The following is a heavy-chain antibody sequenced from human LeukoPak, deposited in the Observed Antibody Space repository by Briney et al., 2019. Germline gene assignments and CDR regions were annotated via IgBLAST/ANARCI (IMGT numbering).Heavy chain of an antibody. V-gene: IGHV1-2*02. Sequence: ASVKVSCKASGYTFTGYYMHWVRQAPGQGLEWMGWINPHSADTNYAQKFQDRVTMTRDTSISTAYMELSRLRSDDTAVYYCASGGADYGSGSYYKSDYWGQGTLVTVSS. D-gene: IGHD3-10*01. CDR3: ASGGADYGSGSYYKSDY. CDR2: INPHSADT. J-gene: IGHJ4*02. CDR1: GYTFTGYY.